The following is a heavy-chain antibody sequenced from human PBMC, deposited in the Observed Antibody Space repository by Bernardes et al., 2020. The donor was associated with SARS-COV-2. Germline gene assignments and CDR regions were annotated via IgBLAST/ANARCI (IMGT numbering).Heavy chain of an antibody. CDR2: VSWDGSTT. D-gene: IGHD3-3*01. J-gene: IGHJ3*01. V-gene: IGHV3-43*01. CDR1: GFTFEDYT. CDR3: ATERQSLTVFGVGHDAFDF. Sequence: GSLRLSCAASGFTFEDYTMHWVRQVPGKGLEWVSLVSWDGSTTNYADSVKGRFIISRDSSRNTVHLQMDSLRKEDTALYYCATERQSLTVFGVGHDAFDFWGQGTMVTVSS.